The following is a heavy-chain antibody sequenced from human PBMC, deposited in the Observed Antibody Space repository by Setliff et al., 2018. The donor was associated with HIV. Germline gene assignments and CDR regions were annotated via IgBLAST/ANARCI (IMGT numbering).Heavy chain of an antibody. CDR1: GGSFSNHY. D-gene: IGHD2-21*02. CDR3: ARGGDWTLDY. J-gene: IGHJ4*02. V-gene: IGHV4-34*01. CDR2: INPSEST. Sequence: SETLSLTCAVYGGSFSNHYWTWIRQPPGKGLEWIGEINPSESTHYNPSLKSRVTISVDTSKNQFSLILTSVTAADTAVYYCARGGDWTLDYWGRGSLVTAPQ.